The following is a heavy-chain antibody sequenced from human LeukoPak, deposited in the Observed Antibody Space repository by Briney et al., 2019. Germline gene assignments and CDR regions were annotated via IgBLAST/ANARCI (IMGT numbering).Heavy chain of an antibody. V-gene: IGHV3-48*04. J-gene: IGHJ4*02. CDR2: ISSSSSTI. Sequence: GGSLRLSCAASGFTFSSYSMNWVRQAPGKGLEWVSYISSSSSTIYYADSVKGRFTISRDNAKNSLYLQMSSLRAEDTAVYYCARDHGSGSPYWGQGTLVTVSS. D-gene: IGHD6-19*01. CDR1: GFTFSSYS. CDR3: ARDHGSGSPY.